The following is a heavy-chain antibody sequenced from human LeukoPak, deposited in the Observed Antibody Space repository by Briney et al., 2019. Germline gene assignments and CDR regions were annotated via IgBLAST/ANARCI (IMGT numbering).Heavy chain of an antibody. Sequence: KPSETLSLTCAVYGGSFSGYYWSWIRQPPGKGLEWIGEINHSGSTNYNPSLKSRVTISVDTSKNQFSLKLSSVTAADTAVYYCARALYYYDSSGYLVYWDQGTLVTVSS. V-gene: IGHV4-34*01. CDR3: ARALYYYDSSGYLVY. J-gene: IGHJ4*02. D-gene: IGHD3-22*01. CDR1: GGSFSGYY. CDR2: INHSGST.